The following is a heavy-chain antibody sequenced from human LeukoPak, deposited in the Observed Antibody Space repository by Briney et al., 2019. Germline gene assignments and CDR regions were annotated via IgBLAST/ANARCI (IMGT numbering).Heavy chain of an antibody. J-gene: IGHJ4*02. Sequence: SGGSLRLSCAASGFTVSSNYMSWVRQAPGKGLEWVSVIYSGSSSTYYTDSVKGRFTISRHNSKNTLYLQMNSLRAEDTAVYYCARVGSGWYDFDYWGQGTLVAVSS. CDR3: ARVGSGWYDFDY. CDR1: GFTVSSNY. V-gene: IGHV3-53*04. D-gene: IGHD6-19*01. CDR2: IYSGSSST.